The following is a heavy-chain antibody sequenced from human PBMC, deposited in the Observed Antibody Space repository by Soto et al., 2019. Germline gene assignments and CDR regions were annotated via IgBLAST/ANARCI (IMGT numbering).Heavy chain of an antibody. D-gene: IGHD4-17*01. J-gene: IGHJ4*02. CDR3: AKVTAYGDPRRPFDY. V-gene: IGHV3-23*01. Sequence: GGFLRLSCAASGFTFSSYAMSWVRQAPGKGLEWVSAISGSGGSTYYADSVKGRFTISRDNSKNRLYLQMNSLRAEDTAVYYCAKVTAYGDPRRPFDYWGQGTLVTVSS. CDR2: ISGSGGST. CDR1: GFTFSSYA.